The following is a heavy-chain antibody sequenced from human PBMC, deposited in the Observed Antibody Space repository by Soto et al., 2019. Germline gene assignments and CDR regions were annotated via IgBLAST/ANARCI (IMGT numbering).Heavy chain of an antibody. D-gene: IGHD3-10*01. Sequence: QGQLQQSGPGLVKPSQTLSLTCAISGDSVSSDITSWNWIRQSPSRGLEWLGRTYYRSKWFHDYAGSVKSRITINPDTSKNQCSLKLNSRTPVDTAVYYCARGNALDVWGQGTVVTVSS. J-gene: IGHJ3*01. CDR1: GDSVSSDITS. CDR2: TYYRSKWFH. CDR3: ARGNALDV. V-gene: IGHV6-1*01.